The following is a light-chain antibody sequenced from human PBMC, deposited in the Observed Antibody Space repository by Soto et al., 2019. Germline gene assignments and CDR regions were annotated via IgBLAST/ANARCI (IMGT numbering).Light chain of an antibody. CDR2: AAS. CDR3: QPSYSTPLT. CDR1: QSISSY. J-gene: IGKJ4*01. V-gene: IGKV1-39*01. Sequence: DIQMTQSPSSLSASVGDRVTITCRASQSISSYLNWYQQKPGKAPKLLIYAASSLQSGVPSRFSGSGSGTDFTLTISSLQPEDFETYYCQPSYSTPLTLGGGTKVDI.